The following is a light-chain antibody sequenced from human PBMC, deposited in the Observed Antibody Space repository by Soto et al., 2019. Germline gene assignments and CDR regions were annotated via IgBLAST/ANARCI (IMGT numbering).Light chain of an antibody. CDR1: QSVSSNY. V-gene: IGKV3-20*01. Sequence: EIVLTQSPGTLSLSPGERATLSCRSSQSVSSNYLAWYQQKPDQAPRLVIYDVSDRTTGIPDRFSGSGSGTDFTLTISTLEPEDFAVYYCQQYGSSPTFGQGTKVEIK. CDR3: QQYGSSPT. J-gene: IGKJ1*01. CDR2: DVS.